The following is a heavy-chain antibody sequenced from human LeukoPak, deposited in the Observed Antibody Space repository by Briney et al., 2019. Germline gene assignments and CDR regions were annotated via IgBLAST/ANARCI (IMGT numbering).Heavy chain of an antibody. CDR2: INPNSGGT. J-gene: IGHJ6*02. D-gene: IGHD2-21*01. CDR1: GYTFTGYY. Sequence: GASVKVSCKASGYTFTGYYMHWVRQAPGQGLEWMGWINPNSGGTNYAQKFQGRVTMTRDTSISTAYMELSRLRSDNTAVYYCARSLVSRYYYYGMDVWGQGTTVTVSS. CDR3: ARSLVSRYYYYGMDV. V-gene: IGHV1-2*02.